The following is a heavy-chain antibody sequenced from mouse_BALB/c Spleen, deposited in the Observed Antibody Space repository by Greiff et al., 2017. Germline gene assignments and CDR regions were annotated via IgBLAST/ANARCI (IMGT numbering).Heavy chain of an antibody. CDR3: ARGHYYYGSSSYFDY. J-gene: IGHJ2*01. V-gene: IGHV5-6-3*01. D-gene: IGHD1-1*01. CDR2: INSNGGST. Sequence: DVKLVESGGGLVQPGGSLKLSCAASGFTFSSYGMSWVRQTPDKRLELVATINSNGGSTYYPDSVKGRFTISRDNAKNTLYLQMSSLKSEDTAMYYCARGHYYYGSSSYFDYWGQGTTLTVSS. CDR1: GFTFSSYG.